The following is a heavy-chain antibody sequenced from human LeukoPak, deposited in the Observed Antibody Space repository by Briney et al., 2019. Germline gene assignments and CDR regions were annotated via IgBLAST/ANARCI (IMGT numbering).Heavy chain of an antibody. J-gene: IGHJ4*02. Sequence: GGSLRLSCAASGFTFSSYAMHWVRQAPGKGLEWVAVISYDGSNKYYADSVKGRFTISRDNSKNTLYLQMNSLRAEDTAVYYCARPYGYYYDSSGYFDYWGQGTLVTASS. CDR1: GFTFSSYA. CDR3: ARPYGYYYDSSGYFDY. D-gene: IGHD3-22*01. V-gene: IGHV3-30-3*01. CDR2: ISYDGSNK.